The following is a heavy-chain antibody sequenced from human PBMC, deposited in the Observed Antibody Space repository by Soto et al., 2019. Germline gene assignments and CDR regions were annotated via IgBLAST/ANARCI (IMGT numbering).Heavy chain of an antibody. CDR3: AKALYGGFTY. CDR2: ISYDVTNK. CDR1: GFTLSYYG. V-gene: IGHV3-30*18. Sequence: AGGSLRLSFAASGFTLSYYGIHWVRQAPGKGLEWVAVISYDVTNKYYADSVKGRFTVSRDNSKSMLYLQTNSLRAEDTAIYYCAKALYGGFTYWGQGTLVTVSS. J-gene: IGHJ4*02. D-gene: IGHD3-10*01.